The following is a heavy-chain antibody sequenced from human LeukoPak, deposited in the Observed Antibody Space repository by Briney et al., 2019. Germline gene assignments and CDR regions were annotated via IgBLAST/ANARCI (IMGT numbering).Heavy chain of an antibody. CDR2: INTNIGNP. CDR1: GYTFTSYA. Sequence: ASVKVSCKASGYTFTSYAMNWVRQAPGQGLEWMGWINTNIGNPTYAQGFTGRFVFSLDTSVSTAYLQISSLKAEDTAVYYCARGGYSYGYETFDYWGQGTLVTVSS. V-gene: IGHV7-4-1*02. CDR3: ARGGYSYGYETFDY. D-gene: IGHD5-18*01. J-gene: IGHJ4*02.